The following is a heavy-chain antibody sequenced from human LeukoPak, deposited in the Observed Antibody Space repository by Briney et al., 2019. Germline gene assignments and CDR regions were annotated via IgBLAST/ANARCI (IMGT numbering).Heavy chain of an antibody. CDR2: VLDNVRT. J-gene: IGHJ4*02. CDR3: ATIKRGNIFGFFDF. Sequence: SETLSLTCTVSGVYISSHYWSWVRQPPGKGLEWIGYVLDNVRTKDNPSLNSRFTLSADTSKNQFSLRLTSVTAADTAVYYCATIKRGNIFGFFDFWGQGILVTVSS. V-gene: IGHV4-59*11. D-gene: IGHD5-18*01. CDR1: GVYISSHY.